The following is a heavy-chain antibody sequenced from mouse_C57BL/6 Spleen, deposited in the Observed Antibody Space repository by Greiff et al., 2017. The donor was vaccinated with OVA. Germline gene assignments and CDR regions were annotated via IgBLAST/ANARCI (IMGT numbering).Heavy chain of an antibody. CDR1: GYTFTSYW. CDR3: ARGYDYVYAMDY. J-gene: IGHJ4*01. D-gene: IGHD2-4*01. V-gene: IGHV1-72*01. CDR2: IDPNSGGT. Sequence: VQGVESGAELVKPGASVKLSCKASGYTFTSYWMHWVKQRPGRGLEWIGRIDPNSGGTKYNEKFKSKATLTVDKPTSTAYMQLSRLTSEDSAVYYCARGYDYVYAMDYWGQGTSVTVSA.